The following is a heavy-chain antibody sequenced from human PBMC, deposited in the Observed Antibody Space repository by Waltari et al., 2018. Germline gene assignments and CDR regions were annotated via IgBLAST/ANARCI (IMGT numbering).Heavy chain of an antibody. D-gene: IGHD6-25*01. J-gene: IGHJ4*02. Sequence: QVQLLESGGGVVQPGGSLGLSGAAYGFTFRSFGMHWFLQATGKGLEGVAFIRYDGSNKYDADSVKGRLTISRDNSKNTRYLQMNSLRAEDTAVYYCAKDRLQSQYYFDYWGQGTLVTVSS. CDR2: IRYDGSNK. V-gene: IGHV3-30*02. CDR3: AKDRLQSQYYFDY. CDR1: GFTFRSFG.